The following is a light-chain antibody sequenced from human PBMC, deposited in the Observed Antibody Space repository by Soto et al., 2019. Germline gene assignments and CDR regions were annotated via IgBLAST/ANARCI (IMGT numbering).Light chain of an antibody. Sequence: EIVMTQSPSSLSVSPGERATLSCRASQSVSSNLAWYQQKPGQAPRLLIYGASTMAPGIPPRFSGSGSGTAFTLTTSSLQSAEFAVYYCQQNNNWPWTFGQGTQVEIK. CDR3: QQNNNWPWT. CDR1: QSVSSN. V-gene: IGKV3-15*01. CDR2: GAS. J-gene: IGKJ1*01.